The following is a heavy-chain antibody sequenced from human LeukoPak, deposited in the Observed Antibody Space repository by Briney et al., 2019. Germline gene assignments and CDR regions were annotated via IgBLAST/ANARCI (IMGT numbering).Heavy chain of an antibody. CDR3: ARVAAAGSTHDAFDI. CDR1: GFTFSDHY. CDR2: ISSSSSYI. J-gene: IGHJ3*02. D-gene: IGHD6-13*01. V-gene: IGHV3-21*01. Sequence: GGSLRLSCAASGFTFSDHYMDWVRQAPGKGLEWVSSISSSSSYIYYADSVKGRFTISRDNAKNSLYLQMNSLRAEDTAVYYCARVAAAGSTHDAFDIWGQETMVTVSS.